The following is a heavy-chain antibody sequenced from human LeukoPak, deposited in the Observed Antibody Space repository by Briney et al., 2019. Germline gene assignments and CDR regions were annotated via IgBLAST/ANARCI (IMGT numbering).Heavy chain of an antibody. CDR1: GFTFSDHY. CDR3: AMSIAGPRGYWNFDL. CDR2: TRNKAKSYTT. V-gene: IGHV3-72*01. D-gene: IGHD6-6*01. Sequence: GGSLSLSCAASGFTFSDHYMDWVRQAPGKGLEWVARTRNKAKSYTTEYAASVKGRFIISRGDPENSLYLQMNSLKTEDTAVYYCAMSIAGPRGYWNFDLWGRSTLVTVST. J-gene: IGHJ2*01.